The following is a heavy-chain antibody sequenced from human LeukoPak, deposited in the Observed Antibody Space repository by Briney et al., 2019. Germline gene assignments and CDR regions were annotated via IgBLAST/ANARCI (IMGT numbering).Heavy chain of an antibody. J-gene: IGHJ4*02. D-gene: IGHD6-19*01. V-gene: IGHV4-38-2*02. CDR2: IYHSGST. Sequence: SETLSLTCTVSGYSVSSGYYWGWIRQPPGKGLEWIGSIYHSGSTYYNPSLKSRVTISVDTSKNQFSLKLSSVTAADTAVYYCARVAGRTGYSSGWYADYWGQGTLVTVSS. CDR3: ARVAGRTGYSSGWYADY. CDR1: GYSVSSGYY.